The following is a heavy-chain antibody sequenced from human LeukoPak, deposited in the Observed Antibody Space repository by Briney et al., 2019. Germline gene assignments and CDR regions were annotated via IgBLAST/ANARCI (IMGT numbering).Heavy chain of an antibody. J-gene: IGHJ5*02. V-gene: IGHV4-59*12. CDR2: IYYSGST. CDR3: ARDSPYNWNYGNWFDP. CDR1: GGSISSYY. D-gene: IGHD1-7*01. Sequence: SETLSLTCTVSGGSISSYYWSWIRQPPGKGLEWIGYIYYSGSTNYNPSLKSRVTISVDTSKNQFSLKLSSVTAADTAVYYCARDSPYNWNYGNWFDPWGQGTLVTVSS.